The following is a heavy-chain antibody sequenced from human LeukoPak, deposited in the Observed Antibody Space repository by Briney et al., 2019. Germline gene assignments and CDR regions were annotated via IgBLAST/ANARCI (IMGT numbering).Heavy chain of an antibody. Sequence: SETLSLTCTVSGGSISSSSYYWGWIRQPPGKGLEWIGSIYYSGSTYYNPSLKSRVTISVDTSKNQFSLKLSSVTAADTAVYYCARLPFQDLWFGELLYGYFDYWGQGTLVTVSS. V-gene: IGHV4-39*01. CDR3: ARLPFQDLWFGELLYGYFDY. J-gene: IGHJ4*02. CDR1: GGSISSSSYY. D-gene: IGHD3-10*01. CDR2: IYYSGST.